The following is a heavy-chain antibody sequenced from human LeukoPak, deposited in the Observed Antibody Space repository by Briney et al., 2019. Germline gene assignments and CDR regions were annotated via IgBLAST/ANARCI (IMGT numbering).Heavy chain of an antibody. CDR3: ARALRLAVNLDY. Sequence: PGGSLRLSCAASGFRFSGYWMHWVRQAPGKGLVWVSHIDSEGSSTNYADSVKGRFTISRDNAKNTLYLQMSSLRAEDTAVYYCARALRLAVNLDYWGQGTLVTVSS. V-gene: IGHV3-74*01. D-gene: IGHD6-19*01. CDR1: GFRFSGYW. J-gene: IGHJ4*01. CDR2: IDSEGSST.